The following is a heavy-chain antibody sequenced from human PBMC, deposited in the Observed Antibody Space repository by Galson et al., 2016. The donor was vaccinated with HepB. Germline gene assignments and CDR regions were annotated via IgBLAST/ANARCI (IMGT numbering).Heavy chain of an antibody. D-gene: IGHD3-3*01. CDR1: GSISSSSYY. V-gene: IGHV4-39*01. J-gene: IGHJ5*02. Sequence: GSISSSSYYWGWIRQPPGKGLEWIATIYYSGNTYYNPSLKNRVTISLDTSKNHVSLNLTSVTAADTAVYYCARTQSERDYDFWSGYGSWGQGNLVTVSS. CDR2: IYYSGNT. CDR3: ARTQSERDYDFWSGYGS.